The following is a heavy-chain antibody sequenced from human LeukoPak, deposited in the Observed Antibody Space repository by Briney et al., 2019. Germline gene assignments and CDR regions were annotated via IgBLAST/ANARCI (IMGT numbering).Heavy chain of an antibody. CDR3: ARDRGSGSTGAFDI. J-gene: IGHJ3*02. CDR2: ISSSSSYI. Sequence: GGSLRLSCAASGFTFSSYSMNWVRQTPGKGLGWVSSISSSSSYIYYADSVKGRFTISRDNAKNSLYLQMNSLRAEDTAVYYCARDRGSGSTGAFDIWGQGTMVTVSS. D-gene: IGHD1-26*01. V-gene: IGHV3-21*01. CDR1: GFTFSSYS.